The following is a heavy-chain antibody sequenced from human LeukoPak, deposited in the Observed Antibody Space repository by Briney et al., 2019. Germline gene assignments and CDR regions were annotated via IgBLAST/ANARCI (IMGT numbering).Heavy chain of an antibody. Sequence: SETLSLTCTVSGGSISSSSYYWGWIRQPPGKGLEWIGSIYYSGSTYYNPSLKSRVTISVDKSKNQFSLKLSSVTAADTAVYYCARGGYYYDSSGYYPLEYWGQGTLVTVSS. CDR1: GGSISSSSYY. D-gene: IGHD3-22*01. J-gene: IGHJ4*02. V-gene: IGHV4-39*07. CDR3: ARGGYYYDSSGYYPLEY. CDR2: IYYSGST.